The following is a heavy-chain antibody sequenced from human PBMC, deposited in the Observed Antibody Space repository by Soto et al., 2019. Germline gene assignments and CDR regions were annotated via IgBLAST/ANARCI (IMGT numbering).Heavy chain of an antibody. CDR2: INAGNGNT. D-gene: IGHD6-19*01. J-gene: IGHJ4*02. V-gene: IGHV1-3*01. CDR3: ARAVAVPADFDY. CDR1: GYTFTRSG. Sequence: ASVKVSCKASGYTFTRSGISWVRQAPGQGLEWMGWINAGNGNTKYSRKFQGRVTITRDTSASAAYMELSSLSSEDTAVYYCARAVAVPADFDYWGQGTLVTVSS.